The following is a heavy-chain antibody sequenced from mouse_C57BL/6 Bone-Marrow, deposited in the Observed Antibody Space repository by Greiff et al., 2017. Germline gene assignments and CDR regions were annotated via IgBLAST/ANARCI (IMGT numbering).Heavy chain of an antibody. Sequence: QVQLQQPGAELVKPGASVKLSCTASGYTFTSYWMHWVKQRPGRGLEWIGRIDPNSGGTKYNEKFKSKATLTVDNPSSTAYMQLSSLTSEAAAVSYCARTGSTVVPYFGYWGQGTTLTVSS. V-gene: IGHV1-72*01. CDR2: IDPNSGGT. J-gene: IGHJ2*01. CDR3: ARTGSTVVPYFGY. CDR1: GYTFTSYW. D-gene: IGHD1-1*01.